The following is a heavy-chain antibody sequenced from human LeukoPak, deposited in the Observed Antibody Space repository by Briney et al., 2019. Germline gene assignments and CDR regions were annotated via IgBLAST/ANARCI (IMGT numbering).Heavy chain of an antibody. V-gene: IGHV1-46*01. D-gene: IGHD3-22*01. CDR1: GYTFTSYY. CDR3: ARWGDSSGYHGAFDI. CDR2: INPSGGST. Sequence: ASVKVSCKASGYTFTSYYMHWVRQAPEQGLEWMGIINPSGGSTSYAQKFQGRVTMTRDMSTSTVYMELSSLRSEDTAVYYCARWGDSSGYHGAFDIWGQGTMVTVSS. J-gene: IGHJ3*02.